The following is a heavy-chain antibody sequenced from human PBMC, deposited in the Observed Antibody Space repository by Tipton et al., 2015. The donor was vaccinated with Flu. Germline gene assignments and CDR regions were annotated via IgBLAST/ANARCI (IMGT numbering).Heavy chain of an antibody. CDR1: GFTYHSYW. V-gene: IGHV3-7*01. D-gene: IGHD6-19*01. CDR2: IKQDGSEK. J-gene: IGHJ4*02. Sequence: SLRLSCAASGFTYHSYWMTWVRQAPGKGLEWVANIKQDGSEKYYVDSVEGRFTISRDNAKNSLYLQMNSLRGEDTAIYYCVKEVGGPGSYWGQGTLVTVSS. CDR3: VKEVGGPGSY.